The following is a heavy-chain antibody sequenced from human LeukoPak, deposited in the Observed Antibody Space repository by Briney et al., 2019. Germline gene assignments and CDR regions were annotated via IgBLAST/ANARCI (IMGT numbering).Heavy chain of an antibody. CDR1: GFTFSRYG. J-gene: IGHJ4*02. Sequence: GGTLRLSCAASGFTFSRYGMSWVRQIPGKGLEWVSTISGDGRSTYYADSVKGRVTTSRDNSKNTLYLQMNSLRAEDTAIYYCAKDVEWESIYFDYWGQGSLVTVSS. V-gene: IGHV3-23*01. D-gene: IGHD1-26*01. CDR3: AKDVEWESIYFDY. CDR2: ISGDGRST.